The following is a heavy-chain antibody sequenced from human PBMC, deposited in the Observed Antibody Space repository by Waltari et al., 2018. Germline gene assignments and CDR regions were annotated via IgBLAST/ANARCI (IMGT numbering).Heavy chain of an antibody. Sequence: QVQLVESGGGVVQPGGSLRLSCAASGFTFSSYGMHWVRQAPGKGLEWGAFIRYDGSNKYYADAVKGRFTSPRDNSKNTLYLQMNSLRADDTAVYYCAKDSYSNYFDYWGQGTLVTVSS. CDR2: IRYDGSNK. CDR1: GFTFSSYG. V-gene: IGHV3-30*02. J-gene: IGHJ4*02. CDR3: AKDSYSNYFDY. D-gene: IGHD4-4*01.